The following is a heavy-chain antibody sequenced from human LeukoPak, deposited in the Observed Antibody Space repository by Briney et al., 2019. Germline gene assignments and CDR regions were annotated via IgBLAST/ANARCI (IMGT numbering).Heavy chain of an antibody. D-gene: IGHD5-18*01. J-gene: IGHJ5*02. CDR1: GFTFSSYA. CDR2: IYSGGST. V-gene: IGHV3-66*04. CDR3: ARQYSYGFHLLS. Sequence: GGSLRLSCAASGFTFSSYAMSWVRQAPGKGLEWVSVIYSGGSTYYADSVKGRFTISRDNSKNTLYLQMNSLRAEDTAVYYCARQYSYGFHLLSWGQGTLVTVSS.